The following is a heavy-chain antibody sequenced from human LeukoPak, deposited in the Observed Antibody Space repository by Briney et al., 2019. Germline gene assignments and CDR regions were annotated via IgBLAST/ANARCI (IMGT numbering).Heavy chain of an antibody. CDR3: ASGYRRLFDY. CDR2: INHSGST. J-gene: IGHJ4*02. V-gene: IGHV4-34*01. Sequence: SETLSLTCAVYGGSFSGYYWSWIRQPPGKGLEWIGEINHSGSTNYNPSLKSRVTISVDTSKNQLSLKLSSVTAADTAVYYCASGYRRLFDYWGQGTLVTVSS. CDR1: GGSFSGYY. D-gene: IGHD5-12*01.